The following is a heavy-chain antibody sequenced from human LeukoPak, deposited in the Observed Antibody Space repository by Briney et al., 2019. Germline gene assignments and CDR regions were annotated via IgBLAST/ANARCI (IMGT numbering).Heavy chain of an antibody. J-gene: IGHJ6*03. CDR1: GFIFDDYG. CDR2: ITWNSGSI. Sequence: GRSLRLSCAASGFIFDDYGMHWVRQAPGKGLEWVSGITWNSGSIDYADSVKGRFTISRDNAKNSLYLQMNNLRVEDTALYFCARSWFKGYYYYMDVWGKGTTVTVSS. V-gene: IGHV3-9*01. D-gene: IGHD3-10*01. CDR3: ARSWFKGYYYYMDV.